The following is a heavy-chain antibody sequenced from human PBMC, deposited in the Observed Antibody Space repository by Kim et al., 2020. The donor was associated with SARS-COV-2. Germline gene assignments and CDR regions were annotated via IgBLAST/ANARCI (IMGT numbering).Heavy chain of an antibody. J-gene: IGHJ3*02. CDR3: ARAFDAGRADDAFDI. V-gene: IGHV4-59*01. D-gene: IGHD3-16*01. Sequence: PSLKGRVTISVDTSKTQFSRKLSSVTAADTAVYYCARAFDAGRADDAFDIWGQGTMVTVSS.